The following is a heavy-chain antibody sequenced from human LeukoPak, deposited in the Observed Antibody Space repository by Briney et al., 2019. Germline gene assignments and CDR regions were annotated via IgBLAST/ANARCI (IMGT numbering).Heavy chain of an antibody. D-gene: IGHD6-19*01. CDR2: IKQDGSEQ. CDR3: VRGGGWYADY. J-gene: IGHJ4*02. Sequence: GGSLRLSCAASGFTFSFYWMSWVRRAPGKGLEWVANIKQDGSEQNYVDSVKGRFTISRDNAKNSLFLQMNSLRAEDTAVYYCVRGGGWYADYWGQGTLVTVSS. V-gene: IGHV3-7*04. CDR1: GFTFSFYW.